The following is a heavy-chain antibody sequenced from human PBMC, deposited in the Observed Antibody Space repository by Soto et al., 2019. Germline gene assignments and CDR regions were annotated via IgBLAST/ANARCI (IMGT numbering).Heavy chain of an antibody. J-gene: IGHJ6*02. V-gene: IGHV1-3*01. Sequence: ASVKVSCKASGYTFTSYAMRWVRQAPGQRLEWMGWINAGNGNTKYSQKFQGRVTITRDTSASTAYMELSSLRSEDTAVYYCASSSLGYGSGSYYKKNPSYYYGMDVWGQGTTVTV. CDR2: INAGNGNT. D-gene: IGHD3-10*01. CDR1: GYTFTSYA. CDR3: ASSSLGYGSGSYYKKNPSYYYGMDV.